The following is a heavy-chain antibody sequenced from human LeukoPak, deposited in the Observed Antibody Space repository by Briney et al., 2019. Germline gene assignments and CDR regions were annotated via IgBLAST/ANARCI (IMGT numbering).Heavy chain of an antibody. CDR1: GFTFSNAW. CDR3: ATTVWFGELLPY. J-gene: IGHJ4*02. Sequence: GGSLRLSCAASGFTFSNAWMSWVRQAPGKGLEWVGRIKSKTDGETTDYAAPVKGRFTISRDNSKNTLYRQMNSLKTEDTAVYYCATTVWFGELLPYWGQGTLVTVSS. V-gene: IGHV3-15*01. D-gene: IGHD3-10*01. CDR2: IKSKTDGETT.